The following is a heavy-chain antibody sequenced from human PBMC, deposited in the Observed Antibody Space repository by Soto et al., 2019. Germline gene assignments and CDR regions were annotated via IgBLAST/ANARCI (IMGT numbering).Heavy chain of an antibody. CDR3: ARGDGDYYDGNGYLGRH. J-gene: IGHJ4*02. Sequence: EVQLVESGGGLVQPGGSLRLSCAASGFTFSSYWMHWVRQAPGKGLVWVSRIKSDGSGTSYADSVKGRLTISRDNAKNTLYLKMNNLRAEDTAVYYCARGDGDYYDGNGYLGRHWGQGTLVTVSP. D-gene: IGHD3-22*01. CDR1: GFTFSSYW. CDR2: IKSDGSGT. V-gene: IGHV3-74*01.